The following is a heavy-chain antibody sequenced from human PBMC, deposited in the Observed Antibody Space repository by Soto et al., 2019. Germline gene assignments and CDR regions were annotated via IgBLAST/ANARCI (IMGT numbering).Heavy chain of an antibody. J-gene: IGHJ6*02. CDR1: GYTFTGHY. CDR2: INPNRGGT. CDR3: AREKGRRYCTNGVCYGPSYYYYGMDV. Sequence: ASVKVACKSSGYTFTGHYVHWGREAPGQALEWMGWINPNRGGTNYAQKFQGWVTMTRDTSISTAYMELSRLRSDDTAVYLCAREKGRRYCTNGVCYGPSYYYYGMDVWGQGTTVTVSS. V-gene: IGHV1-2*04. D-gene: IGHD2-8*01.